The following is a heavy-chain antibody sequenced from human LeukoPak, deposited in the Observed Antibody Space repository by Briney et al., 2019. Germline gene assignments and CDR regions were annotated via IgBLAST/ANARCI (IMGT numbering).Heavy chain of an antibody. V-gene: IGHV1-2*04. D-gene: IGHD2-2*01. Sequence: ASVKVSCTASGYTFTGYYMHWVRQAPGQGLEWMGRINPNSGGTNYAQKSQGWVTMTRDTSISTAYMELSRLRSDDTAVYYCARSPIEMYCSSTSCYYDWFDPWGQGTLVTVSS. CDR2: INPNSGGT. CDR1: GYTFTGYY. CDR3: ARSPIEMYCSSTSCYYDWFDP. J-gene: IGHJ5*02.